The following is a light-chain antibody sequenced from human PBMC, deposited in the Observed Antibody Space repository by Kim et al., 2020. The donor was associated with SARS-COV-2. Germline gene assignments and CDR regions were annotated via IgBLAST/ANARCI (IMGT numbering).Light chain of an antibody. CDR3: QSYDSSLVV. J-gene: IGLJ2*01. V-gene: IGLV1-40*01. CDR2: GNS. CDR1: SSNIGAGYD. Sequence: PGQRVTISGNGSSSNIGAGYDVHWYQQLPGTAPKLLIYGNSNRPSGVPDRFSGSKSGTSASLAITGLQAEDEADYYCQSYDSSLVVFGGGTKLTVL.